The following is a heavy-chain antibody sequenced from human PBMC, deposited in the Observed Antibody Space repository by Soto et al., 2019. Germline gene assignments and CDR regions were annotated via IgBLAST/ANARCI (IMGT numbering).Heavy chain of an antibody. D-gene: IGHD2-21*02. J-gene: IGHJ6*02. V-gene: IGHV4-39*01. CDR3: ARFYCGGDCYLPYYYYYGMDV. Sequence: SETLSLTCTVSGGSISSSSYYWGWIRQPPGKGLEWIGSIYYSGSTYYNPSLKSRVTISVDTSKNQFSLKLSSVTAADTAVYYCARFYCGGDCYLPYYYYYGMDVWGQGTTVTVSS. CDR2: IYYSGST. CDR1: GGSISSSSYY.